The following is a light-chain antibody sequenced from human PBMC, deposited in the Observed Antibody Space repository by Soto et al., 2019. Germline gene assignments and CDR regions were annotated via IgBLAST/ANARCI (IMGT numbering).Light chain of an antibody. CDR3: SSSTSSTPYV. J-gene: IGLJ1*01. CDR1: SSDVGGYNY. V-gene: IGLV2-14*01. Sequence: QSALTQPASVSGSPGQSITISCTGTSSDVGGYNYVSWYQQHPGKAPKLMIYEVSNRPSGVSNRFSGSKSGNTASLTISGLAAEDEDDYYCSSSTSSTPYVFGAGTKVTVL. CDR2: EVS.